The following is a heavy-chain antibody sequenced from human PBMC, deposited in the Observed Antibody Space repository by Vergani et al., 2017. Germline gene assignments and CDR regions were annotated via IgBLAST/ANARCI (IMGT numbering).Heavy chain of an antibody. CDR2: ISSTGAYI. Sequence: EVQLVESGGGLVKPGGSLRLSCAGSGFTFTNHTMTWVRQAPGKGLEWVSSISSTGAYIHYADSVKGRFTISRENPKKSLFLQLNSLRDEDTAVYYCTSRVTAAGGLDYWGQGALVTVSS. J-gene: IGHJ4*02. CDR1: GFTFTNHT. CDR3: TSRVTAAGGLDY. V-gene: IGHV3-21*02. D-gene: IGHD6-13*01.